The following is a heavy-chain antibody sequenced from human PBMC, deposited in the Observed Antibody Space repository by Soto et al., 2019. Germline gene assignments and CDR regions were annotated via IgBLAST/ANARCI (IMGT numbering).Heavy chain of an antibody. D-gene: IGHD5-18*01. J-gene: IGHJ5*02. CDR1: GFSLTTRGVG. CDR2: IYWDDDE. Sequence: QITLKESGPTLVKPTQPLTLTCTFSGFSLTTRGVGVGWIRQPPGKALEGLALIYWDDDEGYSPSLKSRLTXTXDXXKNPLFLTTTTLDPSDTATYYWAHRPPGFRSHFDHSGQATLVTASS. CDR3: AHRPPGFRSHFDH. V-gene: IGHV2-5*02.